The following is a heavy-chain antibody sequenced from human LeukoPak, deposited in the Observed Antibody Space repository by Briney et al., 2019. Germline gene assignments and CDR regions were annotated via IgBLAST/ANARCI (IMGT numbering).Heavy chain of an antibody. CDR2: IYYSGST. Sequence: SETLSLTCTVSGGSISSSSYYWGWIRQPPGKGLEWIGSIYYSGSTYYNPSLKSRVTISVDTSKNQFSLKLSSVTAADTAVYYCARDSSSGWPVIDYWGQGTLVTVSS. CDR3: ARDSSSGWPVIDY. D-gene: IGHD6-19*01. J-gene: IGHJ4*02. V-gene: IGHV4-39*07. CDR1: GGSISSSSYY.